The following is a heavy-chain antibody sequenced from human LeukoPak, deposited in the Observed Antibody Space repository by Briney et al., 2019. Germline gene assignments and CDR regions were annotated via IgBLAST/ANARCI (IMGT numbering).Heavy chain of an antibody. CDR2: IYHSGST. Sequence: PSETLSLTCTVSGGSISSGGYYWSWIRQPPGKGLEWIGSIYHSGSTYYNPSLKSRVTIPVDTSKNQFSLKLSSVTAADTAVYYCAREFGAEDFAGLPHYYGSGSYSPFDYWGQGTLVTVSS. CDR1: GGSISSGGYY. V-gene: IGHV4-39*07. CDR3: AREFGAEDFAGLPHYYGSGSYSPFDY. D-gene: IGHD3-10*01. J-gene: IGHJ4*02.